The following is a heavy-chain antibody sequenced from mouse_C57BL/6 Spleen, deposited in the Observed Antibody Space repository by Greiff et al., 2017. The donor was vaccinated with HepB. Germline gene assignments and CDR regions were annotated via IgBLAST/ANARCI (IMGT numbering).Heavy chain of an antibody. V-gene: IGHV1-80*01. J-gene: IGHJ1*03. D-gene: IGHD2-1*01. Sequence: QVQLKESGAELVKPGASVKISCKASGYAFSSYWMNWVKQRPGKGLEWIGQIYPGDGDTNYNGKFKGKATLTADKSSSTAYMQLSSLTSEDSAVYFCARRDGNFWYFDVWGTGTTVTVSS. CDR3: ARRDGNFWYFDV. CDR1: GYAFSSYW. CDR2: IYPGDGDT.